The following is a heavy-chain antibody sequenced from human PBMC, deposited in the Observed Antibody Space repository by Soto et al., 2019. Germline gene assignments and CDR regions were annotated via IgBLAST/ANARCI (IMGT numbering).Heavy chain of an antibody. J-gene: IGHJ4*02. D-gene: IGHD2-2*01. CDR2: ILGGGTP. Sequence: EVQLLESGGGLVQPGGSLRLSCAVSGFTLRTYTMTWVRRAPGKGLEWVSSILGGGTPYYADSMKGRFTISKDVSKSTLFLQINTLRAEDTAIYYCAKDRVPDGRWNFDYWGQGTLVTVSS. V-gene: IGHV3-23*01. CDR1: GFTLRTYT. CDR3: AKDRVPDGRWNFDY.